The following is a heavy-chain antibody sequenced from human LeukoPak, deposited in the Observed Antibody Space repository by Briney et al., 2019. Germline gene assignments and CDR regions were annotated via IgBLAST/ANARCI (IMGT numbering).Heavy chain of an antibody. Sequence: SETLSLTCAVYGGSFSGYYWSWTRQPPGKGLEWIGEINHSGSTNYNPSLKSRVTISVDTSKNQFSLKLSSVTAADTAVYYCARGRAERIVVVPAAAPGGDAFDIWGQGTMVTVSS. V-gene: IGHV4-34*01. CDR3: ARGRAERIVVVPAAAPGGDAFDI. CDR1: GGSFSGYY. D-gene: IGHD2-2*01. CDR2: INHSGST. J-gene: IGHJ3*02.